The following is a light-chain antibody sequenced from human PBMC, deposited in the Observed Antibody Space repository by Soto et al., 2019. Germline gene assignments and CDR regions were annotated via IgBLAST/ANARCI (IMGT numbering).Light chain of an antibody. CDR2: RNN. Sequence: QSVLTQPPSVSGAPGQRVTISCTGSSSNIGAGYDVPWYQQLPGTAPKLLIFRNNNRPSGVPDRFSGSTSGTSASLAITGLQAEDEADYYCQSYDSSLSAYVFASGTTVTVX. CDR3: QSYDSSLSAYV. V-gene: IGLV1-40*01. J-gene: IGLJ1*01. CDR1: SSNIGAGYD.